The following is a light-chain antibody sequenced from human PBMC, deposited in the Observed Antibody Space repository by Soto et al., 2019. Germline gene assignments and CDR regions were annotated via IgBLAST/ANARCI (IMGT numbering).Light chain of an antibody. V-gene: IGKV1-5*01. CDR2: DAS. Sequence: DIQMTQSPSTLSASVGDRVTTTCRASQSISSWLAWYQQKPGKAPKLLIYDASSLESGVPSRFSGSGSGTEFTLTICSLQPDDFATYYCQQYNSYPLTFGGGTKVDIK. CDR1: QSISSW. J-gene: IGKJ4*01. CDR3: QQYNSYPLT.